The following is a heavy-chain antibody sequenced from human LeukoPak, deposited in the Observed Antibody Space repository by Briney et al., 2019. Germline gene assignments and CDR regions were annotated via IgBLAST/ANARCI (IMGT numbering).Heavy chain of an antibody. CDR2: ISYDGSNK. Sequence: PGGSLRLSCAASGFTFSNYGMHWVRQAPGKGLEWVAVISYDGSNKYYADSVNGRFVISRDNSKNTLYLYMNSLRAEDTAVYYCAKDVKAVSWGDYYYYYMDVWGKGTTVTISS. J-gene: IGHJ6*03. V-gene: IGHV3-30*18. D-gene: IGHD3-16*01. CDR1: GFTFSNYG. CDR3: AKDVKAVSWGDYYYYYMDV.